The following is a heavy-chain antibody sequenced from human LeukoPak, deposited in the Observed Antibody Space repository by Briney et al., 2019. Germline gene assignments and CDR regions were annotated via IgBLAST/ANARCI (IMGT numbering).Heavy chain of an antibody. V-gene: IGHV4-38-2*02. Sequence: PSETLSLTCIVSGYSIRNGFRWGWIRLSPGKGLEWIGSIDYTGRPSYNPSLKRRISILIDTSKNLFSLNLASATAADTAIYLCARSEINDYMRFWGQGLQVIVSS. J-gene: IGHJ4*02. CDR3: ARSEINDYMRF. D-gene: IGHD4/OR15-4a*01. CDR2: IDYTGRP. CDR1: GYSIRNGFR.